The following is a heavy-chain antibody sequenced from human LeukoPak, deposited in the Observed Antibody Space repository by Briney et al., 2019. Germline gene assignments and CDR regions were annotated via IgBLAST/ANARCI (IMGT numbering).Heavy chain of an antibody. V-gene: IGHV1-3*01. CDR1: GYTFSSYV. CDR3: ARGPHYYDSSGYSSGGVDY. Sequence: ASVKVSCKASGYTFSSYVMHWVRQAPGQSLEWMGWINAGNGNTEYAQKFQGRVTITRDTSTSTVYMELSSLRSEDTAVYYCARGPHYYDSSGYSSGGVDYWGQGTLVTVSS. CDR2: INAGNGNT. D-gene: IGHD3-22*01. J-gene: IGHJ4*02.